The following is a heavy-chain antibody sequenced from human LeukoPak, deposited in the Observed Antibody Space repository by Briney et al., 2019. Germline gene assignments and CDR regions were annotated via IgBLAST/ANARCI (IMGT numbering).Heavy chain of an antibody. J-gene: IGHJ4*02. CDR2: INWNGGST. CDR3: ARLKAAAGSNFDY. CDR1: EFTFSNYK. V-gene: IGHV3-20*04. D-gene: IGHD6-13*01. Sequence: GGSLRLSCAASEFTFSNYKMNWVRQAPGKGLEWVSGINWNGGSTSYADSVKGRFTISRDAAKNSLYLQMNSLRAEDTALYYCARLKAAAGSNFDYWGQGTLVTVSS.